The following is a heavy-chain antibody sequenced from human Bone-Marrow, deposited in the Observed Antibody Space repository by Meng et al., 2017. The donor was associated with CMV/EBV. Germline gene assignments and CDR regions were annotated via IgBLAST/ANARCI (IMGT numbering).Heavy chain of an antibody. CDR1: GGTFSSYA. J-gene: IGHJ5*02. CDR3: AGEKVINWFDP. CDR2: VIPIFGTA. Sequence: SVKVSCKASGGTFSSYAISWVRQAPGQGLEWMGGVIPIFGTANYAQKFQGRVTITTDESTSTAYMELSSLTSEDTAVYYCAGEKVINWFDPWGQGTLVTISS. D-gene: IGHD2-21*01. V-gene: IGHV1-69*05.